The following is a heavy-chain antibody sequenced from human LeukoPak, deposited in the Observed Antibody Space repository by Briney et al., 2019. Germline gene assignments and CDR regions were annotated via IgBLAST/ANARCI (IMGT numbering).Heavy chain of an antibody. CDR2: ISSSGSTI. J-gene: IGHJ6*04. CDR3: AELGITMIGGV. D-gene: IGHD3-10*02. V-gene: IGHV3-48*03. Sequence: QLVASGGGLVQPGGSLRLSCAASGFTFRSYEMNWVRQAPGKGLEWVSYISSSGSTIYYADSVKGRFTISRDNAKNSLYLQMNSLRAEDTAVYYCAELGITMIGGVWGKGTTVSISS. CDR1: GFTFRSYE.